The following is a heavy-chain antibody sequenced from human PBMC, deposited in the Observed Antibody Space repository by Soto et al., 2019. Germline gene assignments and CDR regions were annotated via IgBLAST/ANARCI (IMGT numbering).Heavy chain of an antibody. J-gene: IGHJ2*01. CDR2: ISYGGSDK. D-gene: IGHD3-3*01. Sequence: HCVRQDPGTGLGWVAFISYGGSDKYLADFVKGRFTISRDNSKNTLYMQMNSLRAEDTAVYYCAKSWYDFFFFKQKTDF. V-gene: IGHV3-30*18. CDR3: AKSWYDFFFFKQKTDF.